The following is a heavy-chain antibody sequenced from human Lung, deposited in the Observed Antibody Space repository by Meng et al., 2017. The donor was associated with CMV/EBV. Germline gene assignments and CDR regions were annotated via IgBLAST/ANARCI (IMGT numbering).Heavy chain of an antibody. D-gene: IGHD1-26*01. J-gene: IGHJ6*02. V-gene: IGHV3-19*01. CDR1: GFTFSNSD. CDR2: VSWNGSRT. Sequence: GESLKISCAASGFTFSNSDMNWVRQAPGKGLEWVSGVSWNGSRTNYADSVKGRFTISRDNCKNTLYLQMNSLRPEDTAVYFCESVLAEREDYYYGLDVWGQGTTVTVSS. CDR3: ESVLAEREDYYYGLDV.